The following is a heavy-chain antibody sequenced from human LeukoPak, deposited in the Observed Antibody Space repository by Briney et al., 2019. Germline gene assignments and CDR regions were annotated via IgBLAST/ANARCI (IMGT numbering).Heavy chain of an antibody. CDR1: GFTFDDYG. D-gene: IGHD3-3*01. CDR3: ARVHDFWSGHLWFDP. J-gene: IGHJ5*02. V-gene: IGHV3-20*04. CDR2: INWNGGST. Sequence: GGSRRLSCAASGFTFDDYGMSWVRQAPGKGLEWVSGINWNGGSTGYADSVKGRFTISRDNAKNSLYLQMNSLRAEDTAVYYCARVHDFWSGHLWFDPWGQGTLVTVSS.